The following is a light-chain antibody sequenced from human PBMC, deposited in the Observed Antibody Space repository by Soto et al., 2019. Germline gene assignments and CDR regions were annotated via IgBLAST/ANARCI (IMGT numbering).Light chain of an antibody. V-gene: IGKV3-15*01. CDR2: DVS. Sequence: EIVMTQSPAALSVSPGERATLSCRAVQGVTTNFAWYQQKSGQSPRLLIYDVSIRATGVPARFSGTGSETDFTLTISGLQSEDSAVYFCKQYNNWPFSVGQGTRLDI. J-gene: IGKJ5*01. CDR1: QGVTTN. CDR3: KQYNNWPFS.